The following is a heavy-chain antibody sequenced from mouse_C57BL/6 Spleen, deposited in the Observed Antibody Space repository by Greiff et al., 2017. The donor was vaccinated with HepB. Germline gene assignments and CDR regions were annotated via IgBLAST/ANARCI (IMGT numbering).Heavy chain of an antibody. Sequence: QVQLQQSGPGLVQPSQSLSITCTVSGFSFTSYGVHWVRQSPGKGLEWLGVIWSGGSTDYNAAFISRLSISKDNSKSQVFFKMNSLQADDTAIYYCARNRGYYGSSYFYFDYWGQGTTLTVSS. V-gene: IGHV2-2*01. J-gene: IGHJ2*01. CDR2: IWSGGST. CDR1: GFSFTSYG. CDR3: ARNRGYYGSSYFYFDY. D-gene: IGHD1-1*01.